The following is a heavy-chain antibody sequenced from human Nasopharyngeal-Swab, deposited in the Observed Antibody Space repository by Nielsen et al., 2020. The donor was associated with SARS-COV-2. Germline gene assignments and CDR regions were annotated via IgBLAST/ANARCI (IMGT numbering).Heavy chain of an antibody. J-gene: IGHJ4*02. CDR2: ISYSGNT. CDR3: ARAATVNHFDY. D-gene: IGHD4-17*01. CDR1: GGSIRRVDYY. V-gene: IGHV4-31*03. Sequence: SETLSLTCSVSGGSIRRVDYYWSWIRQHPGKGLEWIGYISYSGNTYFNPSLKSRVTISLDTSKNQFSLKLSSVTAADTAVYYCARAATVNHFDYWGQGTLVTVSS.